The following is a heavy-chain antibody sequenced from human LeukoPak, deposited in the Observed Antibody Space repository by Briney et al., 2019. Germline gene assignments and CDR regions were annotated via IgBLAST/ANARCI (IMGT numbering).Heavy chain of an antibody. D-gene: IGHD2-2*01. CDR2: IFPGDSDA. V-gene: IGHV5-51*01. CDR3: AREIVVPSAMRAFDY. Sequence: GEPLKISCKVSGYSFTSHWIGWVRQMPREGLEWMGVIFPGDSDARYSPSFQGQVTISSDKSISTAYLQWSSLKASDTAMYYCAREIVVPSAMRAFDYWGQGTRVTVSS. CDR1: GYSFTSHW. J-gene: IGHJ4*02.